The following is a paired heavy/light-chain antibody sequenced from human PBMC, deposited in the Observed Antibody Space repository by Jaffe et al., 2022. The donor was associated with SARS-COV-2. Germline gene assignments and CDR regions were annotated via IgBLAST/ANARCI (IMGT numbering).Light chain of an antibody. CDR1: GSDVGAYDS. V-gene: IGLV2-14*03. CDR2: GVT. J-gene: IGLJ1*01. CDR3: CSHTTRGTYV. Sequence: QSALTQPASVSGSLGQSITISCTGTGSDVGAYDSVSWYQQYHPGKAPKLMIYGVTDRPSGVSNRFSGSKSGNTASLTISGLQAEDEADYYCCSHTTRGTYVFGTGTKVTVL.
Heavy chain of an antibody. CDR2: IKQDGSEK. V-gene: IGHV3-7*01. J-gene: IGHJ4*02. CDR3: AKYHFYHFDY. Sequence: EVQLVESGGNLVQPGGSLRLSCAASGFTFSSFWMLWVRQAPGKGLEWVANIKQDGSEKNYVDSVKGRFTISRDNAKNSVYLQMNSLRAEDTAIYYCAKYHFYHFDYWGQGSLVTVSS. CDR1: GFTFSSFW.